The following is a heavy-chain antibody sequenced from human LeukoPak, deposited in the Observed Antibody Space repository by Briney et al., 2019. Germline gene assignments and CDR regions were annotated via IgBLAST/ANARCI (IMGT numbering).Heavy chain of an antibody. Sequence: ASVKVSCKASGYTFTNYTINWVRLAPGQGLEWMGWIDTNTGNPMYAQGFAGRFVFSLDTSVTTTYLQISSLKAEDTAVYFCTRRRDTTGYFVYWGQGTLVTVSS. CDR1: GYTFTNYT. V-gene: IGHV7-4-1*02. J-gene: IGHJ4*02. CDR2: IDTNTGNP. D-gene: IGHD3-22*01. CDR3: TRRRDTTGYFVY.